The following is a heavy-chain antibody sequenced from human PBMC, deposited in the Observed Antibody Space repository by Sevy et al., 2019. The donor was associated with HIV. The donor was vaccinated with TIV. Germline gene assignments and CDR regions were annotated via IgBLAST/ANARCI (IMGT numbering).Heavy chain of an antibody. Sequence: ASVKVSCKASGYTFTNYYIYWVRQAPGQGLEWMGIIDPSGDSTTYAQKFQGRVTMTTDTSTDTVYMDLTSLRSDDTAVYYCAKDRELSGSYLDYYYYAMDVWGQGTTVTVSS. V-gene: IGHV1-46*01. J-gene: IGHJ6*02. CDR3: AKDRELSGSYLDYYYYAMDV. CDR1: GYTFTNYY. D-gene: IGHD1-26*01. CDR2: IDPSGDST.